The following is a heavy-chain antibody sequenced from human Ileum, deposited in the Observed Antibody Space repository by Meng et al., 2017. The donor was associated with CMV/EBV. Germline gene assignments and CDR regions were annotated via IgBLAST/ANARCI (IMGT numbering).Heavy chain of an antibody. CDR1: GGTFSSYA. V-gene: IGHV1-69*05. J-gene: IGHJ5*02. Sequence: SCKASGGTFSSYAISWVRQAPGQGLEWMGGIIHIFGTANYAQKFQGRVTITTDESTSTAYMELSSLRSEDTAVYYCATYSSSYNWFDPWGQGTLVTVSS. D-gene: IGHD6-6*01. CDR3: ATYSSSYNWFDP. CDR2: IIHIFGTA.